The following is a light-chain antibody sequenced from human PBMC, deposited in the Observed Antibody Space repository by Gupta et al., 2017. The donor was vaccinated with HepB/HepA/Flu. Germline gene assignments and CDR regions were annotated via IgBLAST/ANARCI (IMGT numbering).Light chain of an antibody. CDR2: WAS. V-gene: IGKV4-1*01. J-gene: IGKJ2*04. CDR3: HQDDTFPCS. Sequence: DIVMTQSPDSLPVSLGERATINCKSSQSVLDSPNNRNYLAWYQLKPGQPPKLLISWASTRESGVPDRFSGSGSGTXFTLTIXSLQAEDVAVYYCHQDDTFPCSFGXGTKLEI. CDR1: QSVLDSPNNRNY.